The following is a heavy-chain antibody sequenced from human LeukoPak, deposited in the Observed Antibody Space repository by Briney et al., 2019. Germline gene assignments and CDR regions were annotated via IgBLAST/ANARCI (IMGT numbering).Heavy chain of an antibody. CDR1: GGSISSYY. Sequence: SETLSLTCTVSGGSISSYYWSWIRQPPGKGLEWIGYIYYTGSTNYNPSLKSRVTISVDTSKNQFSLKLSSVTAADTAVYYCARGKRGYSYGTLFDYWGQGTLVTVSS. J-gene: IGHJ4*02. CDR3: ARGKRGYSYGTLFDY. CDR2: IYYTGST. D-gene: IGHD5-18*01. V-gene: IGHV4-59*12.